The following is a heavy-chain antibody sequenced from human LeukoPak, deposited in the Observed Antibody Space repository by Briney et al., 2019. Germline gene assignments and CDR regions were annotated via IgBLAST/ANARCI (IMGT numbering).Heavy chain of an antibody. D-gene: IGHD3-10*01. J-gene: IGHJ4*02. CDR3: ARDGLGIDY. CDR2: ISSGSGYI. V-gene: IGHV3-21*01. CDR1: GFTFNSYS. Sequence: GSLRLSCAASGFTFNSYSMNWVRQASGKGLEWVSSISSGSGYIHYADSVKGRFTISRDNAKKSLYLQMNSLRAEDTAVYYCARDGLGIDYWGQGTLVTASS.